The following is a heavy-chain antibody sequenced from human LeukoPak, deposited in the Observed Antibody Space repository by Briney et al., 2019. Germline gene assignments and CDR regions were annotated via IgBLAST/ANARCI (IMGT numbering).Heavy chain of an antibody. CDR1: GGSISNYY. D-gene: IGHD5-24*01. Sequence: PSETLSLTCPVSGGSISNYYYWTWIRQPPGKGLEWIGYVYYTGSTNFNPSLKSRVTMSLDTSRNQFSLKLTSLTAADTAVYYCARGAMAATTFFDYWGQGTLVTVSS. CDR3: ARGAMAATTFFDY. V-gene: IGHV4-59*01. J-gene: IGHJ4*02. CDR2: VYYTGST.